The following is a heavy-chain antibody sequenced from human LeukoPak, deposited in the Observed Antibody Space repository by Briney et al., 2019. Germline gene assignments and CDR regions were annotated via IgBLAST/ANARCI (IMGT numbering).Heavy chain of an antibody. J-gene: IGHJ4*02. CDR3: AKDRQGGRYYYDSSGYLTLDY. Sequence: GGSLRLSCAASGFTFSSYAMSWVRQAPGKGLEWVSAISGSGGSTYYADSVKGRFTISRDNSKNTLYLQMNSLRAEDTAVYHCAKDRQGGRYYYDSSGYLTLDYWGQGTLVTVSS. D-gene: IGHD3-22*01. CDR1: GFTFSSYA. CDR2: ISGSGGST. V-gene: IGHV3-23*01.